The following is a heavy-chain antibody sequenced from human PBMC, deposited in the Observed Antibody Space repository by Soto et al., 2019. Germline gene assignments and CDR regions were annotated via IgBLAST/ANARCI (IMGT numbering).Heavy chain of an antibody. D-gene: IGHD4-17*01. J-gene: IGHJ4*01. CDR1: GGCFSGYY. V-gene: IGHV4-34*01. Sequence: SETLSLTCAVYGGCFSGYYWSWIRQPPGKGLEWIGEINHSGSTNYNPSLKSRVTISVDTSKNQFSLKLSSVTAADTAVYYCARVRGEDGGYVDYWGHGTLVTVSS. CDR2: INHSGST. CDR3: ARVRGEDGGYVDY.